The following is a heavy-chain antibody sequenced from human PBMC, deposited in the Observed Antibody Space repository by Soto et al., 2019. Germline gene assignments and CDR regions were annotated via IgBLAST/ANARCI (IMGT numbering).Heavy chain of an antibody. CDR2: ISYDGSNK. CDR3: ARDLEMATTYY. D-gene: IGHD5-12*01. Sequence: PGGSLRLSCAASGFTFSSYAMHWVRQAPGKGLEWVAVISYDGSNKYYADSVKGRFTISRDNSKNTLYLQMNSLRAEDTAVYYCARDLEMATTYYWGQGTLVTVSS. V-gene: IGHV3-30-3*01. CDR1: GFTFSSYA. J-gene: IGHJ4*02.